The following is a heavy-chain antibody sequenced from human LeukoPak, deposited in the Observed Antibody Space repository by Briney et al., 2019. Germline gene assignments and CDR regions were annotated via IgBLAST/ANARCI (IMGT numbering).Heavy chain of an antibody. V-gene: IGHV1-69*06. CDR1: GGTFSSYA. Sequence: ASVKVSCKASGGTFSSYAISWVRQAPGQGLEWMGGIIPIFGTANYAQKFQGRVTMTEDTSTDTAYMELSSLRSEDTAVYYCATEERTVTTLSPGAWFDPWGQGTLVTVSS. D-gene: IGHD4-17*01. J-gene: IGHJ5*02. CDR2: IIPIFGTA. CDR3: ATEERTVTTLSPGAWFDP.